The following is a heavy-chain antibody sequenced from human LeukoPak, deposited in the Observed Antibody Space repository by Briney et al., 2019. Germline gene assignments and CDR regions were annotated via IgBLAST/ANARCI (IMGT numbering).Heavy chain of an antibody. V-gene: IGHV3-23*01. CDR2: STGNGGST. Sequence: GGSLRLSCAASGLTFSFAGMHWVRQAPGKGLEWVSASTGNGGSTYYADSVKGRFTISRDNSKSTLYLQMNRLRAEDTAIYYCAKRSCSGTTCYPLDYWGQGTLVTVSS. CDR3: AKRSCSGTTCYPLDY. D-gene: IGHD6-19*01. CDR1: GLTFSFAG. J-gene: IGHJ4*02.